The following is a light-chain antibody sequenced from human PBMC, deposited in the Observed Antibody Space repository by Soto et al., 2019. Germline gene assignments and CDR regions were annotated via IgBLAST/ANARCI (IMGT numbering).Light chain of an antibody. Sequence: DIKITQSPTSLSASVGHRVNITCPSSQSISSYLNWYQQKPGKAPKLLIYAASSLQSGVPSRFSGSGSGTDFTLTISSLQTEDFATYYCKQSYSTPLTFGGGTNVDIK. CDR3: KQSYSTPLT. CDR2: AAS. V-gene: IGKV1-39*01. CDR1: QSISSY. J-gene: IGKJ4*01.